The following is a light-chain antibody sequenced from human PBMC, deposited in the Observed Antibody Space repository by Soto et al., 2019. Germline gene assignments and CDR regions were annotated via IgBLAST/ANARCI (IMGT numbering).Light chain of an antibody. Sequence: QSALTQPASVSGSPGQSIPISCTGTSSDVGGYNYVSWYQQHPGKAPKLMIYDVSNRPSGVSNRFSGSKSGNTASLTISGLQAEDEADYYCSSYTSSSTLFGGGTQLTVL. V-gene: IGLV2-14*01. J-gene: IGLJ2*01. CDR1: SSDVGGYNY. CDR2: DVS. CDR3: SSYTSSSTL.